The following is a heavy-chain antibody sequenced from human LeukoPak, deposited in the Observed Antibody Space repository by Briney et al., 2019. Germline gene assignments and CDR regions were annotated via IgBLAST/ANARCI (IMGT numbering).Heavy chain of an antibody. Sequence: GGSLRLSCAASGFTFSNAWMRWVRQDPGARLEWAGRIKSKTVGGTTDYAAPVKGRFTISRDDSKNTLYLQMNSLKTEDTAVYYCTTASDYYDSSGYYFVFDYWGQGTLVTVSS. D-gene: IGHD3-22*01. CDR2: IKSKTVGGTT. V-gene: IGHV3-15*01. J-gene: IGHJ4*02. CDR1: GFTFSNAW. CDR3: TTASDYYDSSGYYFVFDY.